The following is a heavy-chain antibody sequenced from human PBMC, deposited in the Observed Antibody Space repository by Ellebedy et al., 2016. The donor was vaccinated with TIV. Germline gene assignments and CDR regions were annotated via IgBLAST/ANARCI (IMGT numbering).Heavy chain of an antibody. CDR1: GSISSSYG. D-gene: IGHD1-14*01. CDR2: ILNDGNDK. Sequence: PGGSLRLSCAASGSISSSYGMPGVRHAPGKGLEWAAIILNDGNDKYYADSVKGRFTISGDNSKNTVYLQMNSLRAEDTAVYYCARGNRTFNPWGQGTLVTVSS. J-gene: IGHJ5*02. V-gene: IGHV3-33*05. CDR3: ARGNRTFNP.